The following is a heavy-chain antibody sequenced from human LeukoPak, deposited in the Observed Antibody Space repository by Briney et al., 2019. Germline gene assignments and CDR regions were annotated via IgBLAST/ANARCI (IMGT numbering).Heavy chain of an antibody. CDR2: IYPGDSDT. J-gene: IGHJ4*02. Sequence: GESLKISFKAPGYSFTSYWIGWVRQMPGKGLEWMGIIYPGDSDTRYSPSFQGQVTISADKSISTAYLQWSSLKASDTAMYYRARLHDYRLDYWGQGTLVTVS. D-gene: IGHD5-12*01. V-gene: IGHV5-51*01. CDR1: GYSFTSYW. CDR3: ARLHDYRLDY.